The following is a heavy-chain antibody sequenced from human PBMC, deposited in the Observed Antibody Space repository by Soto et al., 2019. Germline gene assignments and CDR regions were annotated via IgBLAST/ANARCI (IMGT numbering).Heavy chain of an antibody. CDR1: GYTFTSYG. Sequence: ASVKVSCKASGYTFTSYGISWVRQAPGQGLEWMGWISAYNGNTNYAQKLQGRVTMTTDTSTSTAYMELRSLRSDDTAVYYCAREFYGDGYYCYYGMDVWGQGTTVTVSS. J-gene: IGHJ6*02. CDR2: ISAYNGNT. V-gene: IGHV1-18*01. D-gene: IGHD4-17*01. CDR3: AREFYGDGYYCYYGMDV.